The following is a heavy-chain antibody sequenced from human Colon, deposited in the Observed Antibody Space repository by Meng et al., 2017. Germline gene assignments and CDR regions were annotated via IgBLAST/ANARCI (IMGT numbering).Heavy chain of an antibody. CDR1: GVSISNYY. CDR2: VYNSGNNA. Sequence: QVNLQVSGPGLVKPSEPLSLTCRLSGVSISNYYWSWIRQPPGRGLEWIGHVYNSGNNAKYNSSLESRVTMSVDTSKNQFSLKLSSVTAADTAVYYCARGYMYFDFDPWGRGTLVTVSS. CDR3: ARGYMYFDFDP. V-gene: IGHV4-59*01. J-gene: IGHJ5*02. D-gene: IGHD2-8*01.